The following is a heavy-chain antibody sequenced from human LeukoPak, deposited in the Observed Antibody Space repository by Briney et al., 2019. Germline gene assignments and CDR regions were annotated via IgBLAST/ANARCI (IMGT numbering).Heavy chain of an antibody. V-gene: IGHV4-39*07. J-gene: IGHJ4*02. CDR3: ARDSSGYYFLH. CDR1: GGSISSSSYY. D-gene: IGHD3-22*01. Sequence: PSETLSLTYTVSGGSISSSSYYWGWIRQPPGKGLEWIGSIYYSGSTYYNPSLKSRVTISVDTSKNQFSLKLSSVTAADTAVYYCARDSSGYYFLHWGQGTLVTVSS. CDR2: IYYSGST.